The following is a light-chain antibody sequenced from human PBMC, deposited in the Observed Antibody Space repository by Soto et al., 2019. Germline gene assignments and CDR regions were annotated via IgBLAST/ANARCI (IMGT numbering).Light chain of an antibody. CDR2: GTS. Sequence: EIVVTQSPGTLSLSPGERATLSCRASQSISNDHLAWYQQKPGQAPRPLIYGTSNRATGGIADRFSGSGSGTDFTLTISRLEPEDFAVYYCQYYGSSVTFAGGTKVDI. CDR3: QYYGSSVT. CDR1: QSISNDH. J-gene: IGKJ4*01. V-gene: IGKV3-20*01.